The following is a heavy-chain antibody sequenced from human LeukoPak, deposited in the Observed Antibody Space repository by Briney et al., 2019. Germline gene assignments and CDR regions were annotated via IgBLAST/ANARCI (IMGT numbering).Heavy chain of an antibody. CDR2: IKQDGSEK. CDR3: ASGYRGDYSDY. D-gene: IGHD5-18*01. CDR1: GFTFSTYW. J-gene: IGHJ4*02. Sequence: PGGSLRLSCAASGFTFSTYWMGWVRQAPGKGLEWVANIKQDGSEKYYVDSVKGRFTISRDNAKNSLYLQMNSLRAEDTAVYYCASGYRGDYSDYWGQGTLVTVSS. V-gene: IGHV3-7*01.